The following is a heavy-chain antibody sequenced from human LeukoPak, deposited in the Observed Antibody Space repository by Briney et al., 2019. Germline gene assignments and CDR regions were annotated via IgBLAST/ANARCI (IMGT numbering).Heavy chain of an antibody. V-gene: IGHV3-20*04. CDR3: VRDLRTDYAFDS. D-gene: IGHD4/OR15-4a*01. CDR1: GLTFDGYG. Sequence: VGSLRLSCAASGLTFDGYGMTWGRQSPRKGLEWVSGINWNGVSTDNADSVRGRFTISRDNAKSTLYLQMNSLRPEDTALYYCVRDLRTDYAFDSWGQGTLVTVSS. J-gene: IGHJ4*02. CDR2: INWNGVST.